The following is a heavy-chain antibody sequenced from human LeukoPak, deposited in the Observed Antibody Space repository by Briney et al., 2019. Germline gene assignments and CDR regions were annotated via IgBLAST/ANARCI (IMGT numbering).Heavy chain of an antibody. V-gene: IGHV4-34*01. J-gene: IGHJ4*02. CDR2: IHPSGRT. Sequence: SETLSLTCAVYGGSFSGYYLTWIRQPPGKGLEWIGEIHPSGRTNYSPSLESRVTISLDTSKNQFSLKLSSVTAADTAIYYCARGRDEYKGGNYWGQGTLVTVSS. CDR3: ARGRDEYKGGNY. D-gene: IGHD5-24*01. CDR1: GGSFSGYY.